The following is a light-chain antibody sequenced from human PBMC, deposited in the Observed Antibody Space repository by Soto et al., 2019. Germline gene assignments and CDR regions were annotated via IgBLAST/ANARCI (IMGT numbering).Light chain of an antibody. J-gene: IGLJ3*02. Sequence: QSVLTQSPSASGTPGQRVTISCSGSSSNIGSYTVNWYQQLPGTAPKLLIYSSNQRPSGVPDRFSGSKSGTSASLAISGLQSEDEADYYCAARDDTLNGAVFGGGTKVTVL. CDR1: SSNIGSYT. CDR2: SSN. CDR3: AARDDTLNGAV. V-gene: IGLV1-44*01.